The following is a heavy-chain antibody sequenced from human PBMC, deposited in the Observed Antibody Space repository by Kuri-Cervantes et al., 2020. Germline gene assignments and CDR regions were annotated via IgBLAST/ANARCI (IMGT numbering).Heavy chain of an antibody. CDR2: ISYDGSNK. CDR3: ASMVRGTLLSYFDY. V-gene: IGHV3-30*14. CDR1: GFTFSSYA. D-gene: IGHD3-10*01. Sequence: GESLKISCAASGFTFSSYAMHWVRQALGKGLEWVAVISYDGSNKYYADSVKGRFTISRDNSKNTLYLQMNSLRAEDTAVYYCASMVRGTLLSYFDYWGQGTLVTVSS. J-gene: IGHJ4*02.